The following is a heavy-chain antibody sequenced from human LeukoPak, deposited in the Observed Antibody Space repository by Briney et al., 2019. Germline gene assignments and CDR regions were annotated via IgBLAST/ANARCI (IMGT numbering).Heavy chain of an antibody. J-gene: IGHJ4*02. V-gene: IGHV3-43D*04. CDR3: ARGGGSSGWYRRPHSMEGVLKFDY. Sequence: GGSLRLSCAASGFTFDDYAMHWGRQAPGKGLEWVSLISWAGGSTYYADSLKGRFTISRDNSKKSLYLQMKSLRAEDTALYYCARGGGSSGWYRRPHSMEGVLKFDYWGQGTLVTVSS. CDR1: GFTFDDYA. CDR2: ISWAGGST. D-gene: IGHD6-19*01.